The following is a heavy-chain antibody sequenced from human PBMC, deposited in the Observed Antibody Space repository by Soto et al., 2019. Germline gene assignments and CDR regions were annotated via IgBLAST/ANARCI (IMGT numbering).Heavy chain of an antibody. J-gene: IGHJ4*02. Sequence: QVQLVESGGGVVQPGRSPRLSCAASGFTFSSYGMHWVRQAPGKGLEWVAVISYDGSNKYYADSVKGRFTISRDNSKNTLYLQMNSLRAEDTAVYYCAKGHATYYYDSSGYTHFDYWGQGTLVTVSS. CDR1: GFTFSSYG. V-gene: IGHV3-30*18. D-gene: IGHD3-22*01. CDR2: ISYDGSNK. CDR3: AKGHATYYYDSSGYTHFDY.